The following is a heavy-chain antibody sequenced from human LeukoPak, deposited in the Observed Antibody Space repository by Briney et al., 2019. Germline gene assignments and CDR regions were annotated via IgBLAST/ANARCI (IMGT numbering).Heavy chain of an antibody. Sequence: ASVNVSSKASGYTFTGYYMHWVRQAPGQGREWMGWINPNSGGTNYAQKFQGRVTMTRDTSISTAYMELSRLRSDDTAVYYCARDRTRTGYSSGWYHDYWGQGSLVTVCS. V-gene: IGHV1-2*02. J-gene: IGHJ4*02. CDR3: ARDRTRTGYSSGWYHDY. D-gene: IGHD6-19*01. CDR1: GYTFTGYY. CDR2: INPNSGGT.